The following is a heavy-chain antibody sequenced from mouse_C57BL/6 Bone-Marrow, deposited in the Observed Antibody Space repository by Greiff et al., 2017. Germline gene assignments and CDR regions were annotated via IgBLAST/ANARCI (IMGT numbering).Heavy chain of an antibody. J-gene: IGHJ1*03. CDR3: ARSGGSTMVTTRYFDV. CDR1: GYAFSSSW. V-gene: IGHV1-82*01. CDR2: IYPGDGDT. D-gene: IGHD2-2*01. Sequence: QVQLQQSGPELVKPGASVKISCKASGYAFSSSWMNWVKQRPGKGLEWIGRIYPGDGDTNYNGKFKGKATLTADKSSSTAYMQLSSLTSEDSAVYFCARSGGSTMVTTRYFDVWGTGTTVTVSS.